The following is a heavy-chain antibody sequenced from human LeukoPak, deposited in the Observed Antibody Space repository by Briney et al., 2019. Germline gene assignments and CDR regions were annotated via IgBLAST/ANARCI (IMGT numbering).Heavy chain of an antibody. V-gene: IGHV3-20*04. Sequence: GGSLRLSCAASGFNFHDHAMSWFRQPPGKGPEWVSTIHWNVDITTYTDSVKGRFTISRDNARNSLYLQMNSLRAEDTALYYCARDRVAVAGKAYFDYWGQGTLVTVSS. CDR3: ARDRVAVAGKAYFDY. D-gene: IGHD6-19*01. CDR1: GFNFHDHA. CDR2: IHWNVDIT. J-gene: IGHJ4*02.